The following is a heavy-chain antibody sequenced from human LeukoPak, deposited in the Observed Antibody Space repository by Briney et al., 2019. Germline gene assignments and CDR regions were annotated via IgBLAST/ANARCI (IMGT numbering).Heavy chain of an antibody. D-gene: IGHD2-15*01. J-gene: IGHJ4*02. Sequence: GRSLRLSCAASGFTFDDYAMHWVRQAPGKGLEWVSGISWNSGSIGYADSVKGRFTISRDNSKNTLNLQMNSLRVEDTAVYFCAKDKDTPATAQPQRGYFESWGQGTLVTVSS. V-gene: IGHV3-9*01. CDR3: AKDKDTPATAQPQRGYFES. CDR1: GFTFDDYA. CDR2: ISWNSGSI.